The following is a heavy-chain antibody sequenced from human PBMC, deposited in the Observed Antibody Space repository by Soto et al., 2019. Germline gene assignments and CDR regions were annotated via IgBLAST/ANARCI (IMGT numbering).Heavy chain of an antibody. V-gene: IGHV4-59*01. Sequence: SETLSLTCTVSGGSIISYYWIFIRQPPGKGLEWIGYIYYSGSTNYNPSLKSRVTISVDTSKNQFSLKLSSVTAADTAVYYCARLSSGYYRFDYWGQGTLVTVSS. D-gene: IGHD3-22*01. CDR1: GGSIISYY. CDR2: IYYSGST. CDR3: ARLSSGYYRFDY. J-gene: IGHJ4*02.